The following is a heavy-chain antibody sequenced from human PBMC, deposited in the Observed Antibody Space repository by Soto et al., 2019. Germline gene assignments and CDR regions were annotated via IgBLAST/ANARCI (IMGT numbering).Heavy chain of an antibody. D-gene: IGHD2-15*01. CDR3: ARDQAGYCSGGSCPGLGHDAFDI. CDR1: GGSISSSNW. CDR2: IYHSGST. V-gene: IGHV4-4*02. Sequence: PSETLSLTCAVSGGSISSSNWWSWVRQPPGKGLEWIGEIYHSGSTNYNPSLKSRVTISVDKSKNQFSLKLSSVTAADTAVYYCARDQAGYCSGGSCPGLGHDAFDIWGQGTMVTVSS. J-gene: IGHJ3*02.